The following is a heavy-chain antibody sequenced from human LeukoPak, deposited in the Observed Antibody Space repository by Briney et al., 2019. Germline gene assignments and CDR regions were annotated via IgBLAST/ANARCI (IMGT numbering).Heavy chain of an antibody. CDR1: GGSISSYY. J-gene: IGHJ3*02. CDR3: ARSYGDLPVHYTFDI. CDR2: IYYSGST. V-gene: IGHV4-59*08. D-gene: IGHD4-17*01. Sequence: SETLSLTCTISGGSISSYYWGWLRQPPGKGLEWIGYIYYSGSTNYNPSLKSRVTISVDTSKNQFSLKLSSVTAADTAVYYCARSYGDLPVHYTFDIWGQGTMVTVSS.